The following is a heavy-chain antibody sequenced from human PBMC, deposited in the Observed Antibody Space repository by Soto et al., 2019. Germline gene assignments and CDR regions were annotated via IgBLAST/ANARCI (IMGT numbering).Heavy chain of an antibody. Sequence: QVQLVQSGAEVKKPGSSVKVSCKASGGTFSSYAISWVRQAPGQGLEWMGGIIPIFGTANYAQKVQGRVTITADESTSTAYMELSSLRSEDTAVYYCARTTIFGVVEPHQYGMDVWGQGTTVTVSS. J-gene: IGHJ6*02. CDR1: GGTFSSYA. D-gene: IGHD3-3*01. CDR2: IIPIFGTA. V-gene: IGHV1-69*01. CDR3: ARTTIFGVVEPHQYGMDV.